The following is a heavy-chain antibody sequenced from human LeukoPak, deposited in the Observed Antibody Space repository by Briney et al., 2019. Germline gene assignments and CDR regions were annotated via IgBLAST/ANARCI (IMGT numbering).Heavy chain of an antibody. CDR2: ISYDGSNK. CDR1: GFTFSSYG. CDR3: AKAFCSGGNCYSFWFDP. D-gene: IGHD2-15*01. Sequence: GGSLRLSCAASGFTFSSYGMHWVRQAPGKGLEWVAVISYDGSNKYYADSVKGRFTISRDNSKNTLYLQMNSLRAEDTAVYYCAKAFCSGGNCYSFWFDPWGQGTLVTVSS. J-gene: IGHJ5*02. V-gene: IGHV3-30*18.